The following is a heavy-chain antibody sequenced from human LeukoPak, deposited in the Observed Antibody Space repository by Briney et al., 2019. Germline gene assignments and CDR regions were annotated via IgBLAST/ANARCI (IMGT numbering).Heavy chain of an antibody. Sequence: PSETVSLTCNVSGGSISSDYWTWIRQPPGEGLEWIGNIYYSGSNNYNPSLKSRVTISVDTSKNQFSLKLNSVTAADTAVYYCARRRDYYDSRGYYAFDIWGHGTMVTVSS. CDR3: ARRRDYYDSRGYYAFDI. D-gene: IGHD3-22*01. V-gene: IGHV4-59*01. CDR1: GGSISSDY. CDR2: IYYSGSN. J-gene: IGHJ3*02.